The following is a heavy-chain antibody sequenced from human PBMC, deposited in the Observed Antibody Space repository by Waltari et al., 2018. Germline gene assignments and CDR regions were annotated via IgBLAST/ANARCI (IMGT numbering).Heavy chain of an antibody. J-gene: IGHJ5*02. CDR1: GGSISRSSYY. Sequence: QLQLQESGPTLVKPSETLSLTCTVSGGSISRSSYYWGWMRQSPGKGLEWVGSIYYSGTTYYNPTLERRVTISGDTSKNQFSLKLSSVTAADTAVYYCVRHWKRNGYRFDPWGQGTLVTVSS. V-gene: IGHV4-39*01. D-gene: IGHD5-12*01. CDR2: IYYSGTT. CDR3: VRHWKRNGYRFDP.